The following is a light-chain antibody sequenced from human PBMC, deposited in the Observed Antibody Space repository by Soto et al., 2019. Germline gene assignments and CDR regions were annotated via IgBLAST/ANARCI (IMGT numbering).Light chain of an antibody. V-gene: IGKV3-20*01. J-gene: IGKJ1*01. CDR2: GAS. CDR3: QHYSSSPTT. Sequence: EIVLTQSPGTLSLSPGERATLSCRASQSVSSSYLAWYQQKPGQAPRLLIYGASSRATGIPDRFSGGGSGTDFTLTISRLEPEDFAVYYCQHYSSSPTTFGQGTKVDIK. CDR1: QSVSSSY.